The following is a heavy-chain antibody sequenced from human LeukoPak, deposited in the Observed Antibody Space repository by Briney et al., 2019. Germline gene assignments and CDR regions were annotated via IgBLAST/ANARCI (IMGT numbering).Heavy chain of an antibody. D-gene: IGHD3-10*01. CDR3: ARVLGGSGSYSYFDY. V-gene: IGHV3-7*01. CDR2: IKTDGSQI. Sequence: PGGSLRLSCVASGFTFSSYWMTWVRQAPGKGLEWVANIKTDGSQIYYVDSVKGRFTISRDNAKNSLFLQMNSLRAEDTAVYYCARVLGGSGSYSYFDYWGQGTLVTVSS. CDR1: GFTFSSYW. J-gene: IGHJ4*02.